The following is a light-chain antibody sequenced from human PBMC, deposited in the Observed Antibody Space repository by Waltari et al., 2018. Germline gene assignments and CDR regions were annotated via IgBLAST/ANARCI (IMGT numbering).Light chain of an antibody. CDR3: QQYYSLPLT. J-gene: IGKJ4*01. Sequence: DIVMTQSPDSLAVSLGERATINCKSSQTVLSSSNNKNYLTWYQQKPGQPPKLLVYWASTRESGVPDRFSGSGSGTDFTLTINSLQAEDVAVYFCQQYYSLPLTFGVGTKVEIK. V-gene: IGKV4-1*01. CDR1: QTVLSSSNNKNY. CDR2: WAS.